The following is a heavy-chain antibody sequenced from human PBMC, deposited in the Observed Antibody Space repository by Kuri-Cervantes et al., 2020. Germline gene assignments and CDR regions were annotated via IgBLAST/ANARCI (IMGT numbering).Heavy chain of an antibody. CDR2: INPNSGGT. Sequence: ASVKVSCKASGYTFTGYYTHWVRQAPGQGLEWMGWINPNSGGTNYAQKFQGRVTMTRDTSISTAYLQWSSLKASDTAIYYCARHKGLDVWGQGTTVTVSS. CDR3: ARHKGLDV. V-gene: IGHV1-2*02. J-gene: IGHJ6*02. CDR1: GYTFTGYY.